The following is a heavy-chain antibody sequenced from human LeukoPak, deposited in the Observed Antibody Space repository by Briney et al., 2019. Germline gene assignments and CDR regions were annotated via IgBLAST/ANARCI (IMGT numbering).Heavy chain of an antibody. CDR2: IDGDGRIA. D-gene: IGHD1-1*01. CDR3: ARDSPRTGP. CDR1: GFTFSSYW. V-gene: IGHV3-74*01. J-gene: IGHJ5*02. Sequence: GGSLRLSRAASGFTFSSYWMHWVRQVPGQGLVWVSHIDGDGRIAHYGDSVKGRFTISRDNAKNTVYLQMDSLRAEDTAVYYCARDSPRTGPWGQGILVIVSS.